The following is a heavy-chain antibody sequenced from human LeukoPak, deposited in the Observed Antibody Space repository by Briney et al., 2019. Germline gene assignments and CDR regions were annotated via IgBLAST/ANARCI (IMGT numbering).Heavy chain of an antibody. CDR3: ARDFLAGAGRLDY. CDR1: GGTFSSYA. D-gene: IGHD1-26*01. J-gene: IGHJ4*02. V-gene: IGHV1-69*01. Sequence: GSSVKVSFEASGGTFSSYAISWVRQAPGQGLEWMGGIIPIFGTANYAQKFQGRVTITADESTSTAYMELSSLRSEDTAVYYCARDFLAGAGRLDYWGQGTLVTVSS. CDR2: IIPIFGTA.